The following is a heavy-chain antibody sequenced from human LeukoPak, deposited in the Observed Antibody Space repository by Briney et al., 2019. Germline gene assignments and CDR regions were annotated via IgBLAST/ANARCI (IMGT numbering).Heavy chain of an antibody. J-gene: IGHJ5*02. D-gene: IGHD3-16*02. Sequence: GGPHRLSCAASGFIFSDGWVAGVRQAPGKGLEWLGRFKSECEDGTSDYAAPPRYRFFISRDDSKYTQYVKNNSLKTENRGIYYGTRVHSSEPGGGYRNWFDHWGQGTLVTVSS. CDR1: GFIFSDGW. CDR2: FKSECEDGTS. V-gene: IGHV3-15*01. CDR3: TRVHSSEPGGGYRNWFDH.